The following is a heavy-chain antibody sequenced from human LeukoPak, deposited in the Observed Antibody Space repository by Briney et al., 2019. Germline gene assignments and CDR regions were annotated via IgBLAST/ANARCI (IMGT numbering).Heavy chain of an antibody. J-gene: IGHJ6*03. CDR1: GGSISGYY. CDR2: FYNSGST. D-gene: IGHD2-2*01. V-gene: IGHV4-4*07. Sequence: SETLSLTCTVSGGSISGYYWSWIRQPAGKGLEWIGRFYNSGSTKYNPSLKSRVTMSIDTSKNEFYLKLTSVTAADTAVYYCARPGGYCSSTSCSYYYYYMDVWGKGTTVTVSS. CDR3: ARPGGYCSSTSCSYYYYYMDV.